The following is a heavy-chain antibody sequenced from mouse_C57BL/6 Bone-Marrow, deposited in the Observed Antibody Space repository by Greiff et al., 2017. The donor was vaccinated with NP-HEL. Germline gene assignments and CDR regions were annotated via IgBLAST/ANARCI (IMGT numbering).Heavy chain of an antibody. Sequence: VKVVESGAELARPGASVKLSCKASGYTFTSYGISWVKQRTGQGLEWIGEIYPRSGNTYYNEKFKGKATLTADKSSSTAYMELRSLTSEDSAVYFCARWEDWDKAWFAYWGQGTLVTVSA. J-gene: IGHJ3*01. CDR2: IYPRSGNT. CDR3: ARWEDWDKAWFAY. CDR1: GYTFTSYG. V-gene: IGHV1-81*01. D-gene: IGHD4-1*01.